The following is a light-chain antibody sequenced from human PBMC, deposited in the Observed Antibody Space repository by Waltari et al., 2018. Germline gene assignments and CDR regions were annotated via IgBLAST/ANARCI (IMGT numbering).Light chain of an antibody. J-gene: IGKJ1*01. CDR3: QQYNNWPSRT. Sequence: EIVMTQSPATLSVPPGERATLLCRASQSVSSNLAWYEQYPGLVPRLLIYGASTRTTSVPARFSGSGSRTEFTLTIGSMQSEGVAVYYCQQYNNWPSRTFGQGTKVEIK. CDR1: QSVSSN. V-gene: IGKV3-15*01. CDR2: GAS.